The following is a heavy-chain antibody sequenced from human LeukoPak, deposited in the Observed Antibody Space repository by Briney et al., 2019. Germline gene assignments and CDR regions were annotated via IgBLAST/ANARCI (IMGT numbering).Heavy chain of an antibody. V-gene: IGHV4-38-2*01. CDR3: ALFDGGY. D-gene: IGHD2-15*01. CDR1: GYSISSGYY. J-gene: IGHJ4*02. Sequence: PETLSLTCAVSGYSISSGYYWGWIRPPPGKGLEWIGSIYHSGSTYYNPSLKSRVTISVDTSKNQFSLKLSSVPAADTAVYYCALFDGGYWGQGTLVTVSS. CDR2: IYHSGST.